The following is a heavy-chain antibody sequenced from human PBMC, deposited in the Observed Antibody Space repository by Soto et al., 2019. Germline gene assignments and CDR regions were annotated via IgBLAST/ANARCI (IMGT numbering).Heavy chain of an antibody. Sequence: GGSLRLSCAASGFTFSSYGMHWVRQAPGKGLEWVAVIWYDGSNKYYADSVKGRFTISRDNSKNTLYLQMNSLRAEDTAVYYCAKAPRNRVGRNYYGMDVWGQGTTVTVSS. D-gene: IGHD3-10*01. CDR3: AKAPRNRVGRNYYGMDV. V-gene: IGHV3-33*06. CDR2: IWYDGSNK. J-gene: IGHJ6*02. CDR1: GFTFSSYG.